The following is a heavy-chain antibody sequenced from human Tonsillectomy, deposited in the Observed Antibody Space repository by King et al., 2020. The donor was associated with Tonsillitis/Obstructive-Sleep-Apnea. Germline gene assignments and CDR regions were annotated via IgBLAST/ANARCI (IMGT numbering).Heavy chain of an antibody. J-gene: IGHJ6*03. Sequence: VQLVESGGGLVQPGGSLRLSCAASGFTFSSYSMNWVRQAPGKGLEWVSYISGSSSTIYYADSVKGRFTISRDNAMNSLYLQMNSLRDEDTAVYYCAREKAYYYYYMDVWGKGTTVTVSS. CDR2: ISGSSSTI. CDR3: AREKAYYYYYMDV. V-gene: IGHV3-48*02. CDR1: GFTFSSYS.